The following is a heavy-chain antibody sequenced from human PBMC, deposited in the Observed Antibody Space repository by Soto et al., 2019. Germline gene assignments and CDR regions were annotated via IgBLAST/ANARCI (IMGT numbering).Heavy chain of an antibody. CDR2: ISYSGST. CDR3: ARDLKEYCSDGKCNWFDP. Sequence: SETLSLTCTVSGASISTYYWSWIRQPPGKGLEWIGYISYSGSTNYNPSLKSRVTISFDASKNEISLQVRSATAADAAVYYCARDLKEYCSDGKCNWFDPWGQGTLVTVSS. V-gene: IGHV4-59*01. D-gene: IGHD2-15*01. J-gene: IGHJ5*02. CDR1: GASISTYY.